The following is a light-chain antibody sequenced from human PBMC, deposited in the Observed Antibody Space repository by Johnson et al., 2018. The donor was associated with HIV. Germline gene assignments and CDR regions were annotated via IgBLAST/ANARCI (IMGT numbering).Light chain of an antibody. V-gene: IGLV1-51*01. J-gene: IGLJ1*01. CDR1: SSNIGNNY. CDR2: DNY. Sequence: QSVLTQPPSVSAAPGQKVTISCSGSSSNIGNNYVSWYQQLPGTAPKLLIYDNYKRPSGVPDRFSGSKSGTSATLGITGLQTGDEADYYCGTWDNSLSAHYFFGTGTKITVL. CDR3: GTWDNSLSAHYF.